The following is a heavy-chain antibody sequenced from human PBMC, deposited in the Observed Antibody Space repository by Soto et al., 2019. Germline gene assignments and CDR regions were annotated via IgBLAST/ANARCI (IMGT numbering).Heavy chain of an antibody. V-gene: IGHV3-9*01. J-gene: IGHJ6*02. CDR3: AKDMRRTIFVGRDV. CDR2: ISWNSGNI. Sequence: EVQLVESGGGLAQPGRSLRLSCAASGFTFNDYAMHWVRQAPGKGLEWVSGISWNSGNIGYADSVKGRFIISRDNAKNSLYLQMNSLRAEDTALYYCAKDMRRTIFVGRDVWGQGTTVTVSS. D-gene: IGHD3-3*01. CDR1: GFTFNDYA.